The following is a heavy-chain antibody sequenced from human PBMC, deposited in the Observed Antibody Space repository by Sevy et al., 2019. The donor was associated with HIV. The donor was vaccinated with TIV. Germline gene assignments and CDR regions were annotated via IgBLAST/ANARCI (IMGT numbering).Heavy chain of an antibody. V-gene: IGHV3-21*01. CDR3: AGSGTWDAFDI. Sequence: GGSLRLSCAASGFTFSSYSMNWVRQAPGKGLEWVSSISSSSSYIYYAGSVKGRFTISRDNAKNSLYLQMNSLRAEDTAVYYCAGSGTWDAFDIWGQGTMVTVSS. J-gene: IGHJ3*02. D-gene: IGHD1-26*01. CDR2: ISSSSSYI. CDR1: GFTFSSYS.